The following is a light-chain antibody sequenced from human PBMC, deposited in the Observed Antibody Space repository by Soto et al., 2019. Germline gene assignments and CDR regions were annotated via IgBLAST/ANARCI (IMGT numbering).Light chain of an antibody. Sequence: DIQMTQSPSTLSASVGDRVTITCRASQSISSWLAWYQQKPGKAPKLLIYKASSLESGDPSRFSGRGSGTEFALTLRSLPPDDSAPYYCQQYDSFSLPFGGGTKVESK. CDR1: QSISSW. CDR2: KAS. J-gene: IGKJ4*01. V-gene: IGKV1-5*03. CDR3: QQYDSFSLP.